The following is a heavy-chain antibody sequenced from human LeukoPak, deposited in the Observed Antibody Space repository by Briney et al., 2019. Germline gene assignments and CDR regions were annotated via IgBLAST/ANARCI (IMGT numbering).Heavy chain of an antibody. CDR2: ISGSGGST. V-gene: IGHV3-23*01. CDR3: AKAPANWNDPWFDP. CDR1: GFTFSSYA. Sequence: PGGSLRLSCAASGFTFSSYAMSWVRQAPGKGLERVSAISGSGGSTYYADSVKGRFTISRDNSKNTLSLQMNSLRAEDTAVYYCAKAPANWNDPWFDPWGQGTLVTVSS. J-gene: IGHJ5*02. D-gene: IGHD1-20*01.